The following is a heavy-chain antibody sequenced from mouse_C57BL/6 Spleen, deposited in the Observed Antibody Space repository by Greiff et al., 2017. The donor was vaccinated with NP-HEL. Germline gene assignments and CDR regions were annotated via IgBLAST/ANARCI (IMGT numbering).Heavy chain of an antibody. D-gene: IGHD2-4*01. CDR3: ARSDNYEYDGDWYFDV. CDR2: IYPGDGDT. J-gene: IGHJ1*03. V-gene: IGHV1-80*01. CDR1: GYAFSSYW. Sequence: VQLQQSGAELVKPGASVKISCKASGYAFSSYWMNWVKQRPGKGLEWIGQIYPGDGDTNYNGKFKGKATLTADKSSSTAYMQLSSLTSEDSAVYFCARSDNYEYDGDWYFDVWGTGTTVTVAS.